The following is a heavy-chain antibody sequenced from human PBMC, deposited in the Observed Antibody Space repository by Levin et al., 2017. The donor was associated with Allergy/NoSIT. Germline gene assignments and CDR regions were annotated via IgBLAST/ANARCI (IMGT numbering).Heavy chain of an antibody. Sequence: PSETLSLTCAASGFTFSSYSMNWVRQAPGKGLEWVSSISSSSSYIYYADSVKGRFTISRDNAKNSLYLQMNSLRAEDTAVYYCARDHYDDSSGYGIPIDYWGQGTLVTVSS. V-gene: IGHV3-21*01. CDR1: GFTFSSYS. CDR2: ISSSSSYI. J-gene: IGHJ4*02. D-gene: IGHD3-22*01. CDR3: ARDHYDDSSGYGIPIDY.